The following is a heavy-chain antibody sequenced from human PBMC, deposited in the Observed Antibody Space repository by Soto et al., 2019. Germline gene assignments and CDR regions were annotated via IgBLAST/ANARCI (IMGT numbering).Heavy chain of an antibody. CDR2: IYYSGST. D-gene: IGHD2-15*01. V-gene: IGHV4-39*02. Sequence: TLSLTGTVSGGSISSSYYYGGWIRQHQGKGLEWIGSIYYSGSTYYNPSLKSRVTISVDTSKNQFSLKLSSVTAADTAVYYCARDIVVVVAATRVGWFDPWGQGTLVTVSS. J-gene: IGHJ5*02. CDR1: GGSISSSYYY. CDR3: ARDIVVVVAATRVGWFDP.